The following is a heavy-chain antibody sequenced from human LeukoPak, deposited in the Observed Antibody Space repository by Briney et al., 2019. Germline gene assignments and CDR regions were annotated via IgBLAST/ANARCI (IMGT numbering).Heavy chain of an antibody. Sequence: GGSLRLSCAASGFTFDDYGMSWVRQAPGKGLEWVSGINWNGGSTGYADSVKGRFTISRDNAKNSLYLQMNSLRAEDTAVYYCARRVYGDYPNWFDPWGQGPRSPSPQ. CDR3: ARRVYGDYPNWFDP. J-gene: IGHJ5*02. D-gene: IGHD4-17*01. CDR1: GFTFDDYG. V-gene: IGHV3-20*04. CDR2: INWNGGST.